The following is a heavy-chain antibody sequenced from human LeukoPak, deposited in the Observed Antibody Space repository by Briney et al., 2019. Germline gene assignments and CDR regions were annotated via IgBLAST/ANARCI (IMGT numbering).Heavy chain of an antibody. CDR3: ARQSEYYGMDV. CDR1: GGSISSYY. Sequence: SETLSLTCTVSGGSISSYYWSWIRQPPGKGLEWIGYIYYSGSTNYNPSLKSRVTISVDTSKNQFSLKLSSVTAANTAVYYGARQSEYYGMDVWGQGTTVTVSS. CDR2: IYYSGST. J-gene: IGHJ6*02. V-gene: IGHV4-59*08.